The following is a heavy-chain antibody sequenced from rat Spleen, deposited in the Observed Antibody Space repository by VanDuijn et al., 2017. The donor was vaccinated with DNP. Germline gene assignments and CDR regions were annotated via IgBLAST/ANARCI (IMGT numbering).Heavy chain of an antibody. CDR1: GFTFSNSW. J-gene: IGHJ4*01. CDR2: INDDGGTT. CDR3: ARHANYGSLVYAMDA. V-gene: IGHV5-58*01. D-gene: IGHD1-3*01. Sequence: EVQLVETGGGLVQPGRSLKLSCVASGFTFSNSWMYWIRQAPGKGLEWIGSINDDGGTTYYRDSVKGRFTISRDNAKSTLYLQMDSLRSEETATYYCARHANYGSLVYAMDAWGQGTSVTVSS.